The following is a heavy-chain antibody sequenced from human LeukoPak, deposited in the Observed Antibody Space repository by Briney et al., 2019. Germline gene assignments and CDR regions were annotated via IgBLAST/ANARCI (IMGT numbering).Heavy chain of an antibody. D-gene: IGHD6-6*01. CDR2: ISYDGSNK. V-gene: IGHV3-30-3*01. Sequence: GGSLRPSCAASGFTFSSYAMHWVRQAPDKGLEWVAVISYDGSNKYYADSVKGRFTISRDNSKNTLYLQMNSLRAEDTAVYYCARDKRIAATWRNWFDPWGQGTLVTVSS. CDR3: ARDKRIAATWRNWFDP. CDR1: GFTFSSYA. J-gene: IGHJ5*02.